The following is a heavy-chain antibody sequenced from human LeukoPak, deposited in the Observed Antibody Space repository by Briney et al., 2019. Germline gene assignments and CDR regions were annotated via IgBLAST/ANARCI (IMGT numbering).Heavy chain of an antibody. D-gene: IGHD6-19*01. J-gene: IGHJ4*02. CDR3: AKQVAVAGTVAFLPTDY. CDR2: ISYDGSNK. V-gene: IGHV3-30*18. Sequence: GGSLRLSCAASGFTFSSYGMHWVRQAPGKGLEWVAVISYDGSNKYYADSVKGRFTISRDNSKNTLYLQMNSLRAEDTAVYYCAKQVAVAGTVAFLPTDYWGQGTLVTVSS. CDR1: GFTFSSYG.